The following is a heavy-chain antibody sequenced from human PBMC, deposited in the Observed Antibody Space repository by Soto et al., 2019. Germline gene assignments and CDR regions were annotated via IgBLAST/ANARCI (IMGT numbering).Heavy chain of an antibody. D-gene: IGHD2-2*01. CDR2: VRGDNGHT. V-gene: IGHV1-18*01. CDR3: ARDLGYCRSASCYREWFDQ. Sequence: QVQLVQSGAEAKKPGASVKVSCKASGYTFTTHSISWVRQVPGQGLEWMGWVRGDNGHTNYAQSLQGRVTMTTDTSTNSAQMQLRSQRSDDTAVYYCARDLGYCRSASCYREWFDQWGQGTLVSVSS. J-gene: IGHJ5*02. CDR1: GYTFTTHS.